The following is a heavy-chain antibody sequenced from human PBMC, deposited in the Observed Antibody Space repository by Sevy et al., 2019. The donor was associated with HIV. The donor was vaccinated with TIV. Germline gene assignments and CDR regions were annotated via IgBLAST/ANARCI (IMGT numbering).Heavy chain of an antibody. CDR1: GGSISSYY. CDR2: IYYTGST. Sequence: SETLSLTCTVSGGSISSYYWSWIRQPPGKGLEWIGYIYYTGSTNYNPSLKSRVTISVDTSKNQFSLKLSSVTAADTAVYYCARQEGDIVVSYFDDWGQGTLVTVSS. D-gene: IGHD2-15*01. V-gene: IGHV4-59*08. CDR3: ARQEGDIVVSYFDD. J-gene: IGHJ4*02.